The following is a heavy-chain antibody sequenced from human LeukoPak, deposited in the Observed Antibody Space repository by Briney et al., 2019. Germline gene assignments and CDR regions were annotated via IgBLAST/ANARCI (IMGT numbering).Heavy chain of an antibody. CDR3: ARVGQWLAFDY. D-gene: IGHD6-19*01. J-gene: IGHJ4*02. CDR1: GFTFSSCA. Sequence: GGSLRLSCAASGFTFSSCAMTWARQAPGKGLEWVSVISGGGTTYYADSVKGRFTISRDNSENTLYLQMNSLRAEDTAVYYCARVGQWLAFDYWGQGTLVTVSS. V-gene: IGHV3-23*01. CDR2: ISGGGTT.